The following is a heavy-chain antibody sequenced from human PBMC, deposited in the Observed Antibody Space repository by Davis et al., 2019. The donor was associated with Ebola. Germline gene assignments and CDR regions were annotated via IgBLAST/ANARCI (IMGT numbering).Heavy chain of an antibody. Sequence: GESLKISCAASGFTFSSYAMHWVRQAPGKGLEWVAVISYDGSNKYYADSVKGRFTISRDNSKNTLYLQMNSLRAEDTAVYYCARGSIHYYDSSGYYGAFDIWGQGTTVTVSS. J-gene: IGHJ3*02. V-gene: IGHV3-30-3*01. CDR2: ISYDGSNK. CDR3: ARGSIHYYDSSGYYGAFDI. D-gene: IGHD3-22*01. CDR1: GFTFSSYA.